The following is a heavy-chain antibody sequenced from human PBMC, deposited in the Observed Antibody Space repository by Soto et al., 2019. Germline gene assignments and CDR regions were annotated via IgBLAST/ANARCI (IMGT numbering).Heavy chain of an antibody. CDR1: GGSISSYY. J-gene: IGHJ4*02. Sequence: PSETLSLTCTVSGGSISSYYWSWIRQPPGKGLEWIGYIYYSGSTNYNPSLKSRVTISVDTSKNQFSLKLSSVTAADTAAYYCAGGVYYDSSGYYLALFDYWGRGTLVTVSS. D-gene: IGHD3-22*01. CDR3: AGGVYYDSSGYYLALFDY. CDR2: IYYSGST. V-gene: IGHV4-59*01.